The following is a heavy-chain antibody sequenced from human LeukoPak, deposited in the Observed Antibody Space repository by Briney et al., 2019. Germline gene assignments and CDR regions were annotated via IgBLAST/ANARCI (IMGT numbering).Heavy chain of an antibody. D-gene: IGHD6-19*01. CDR1: GYSISSGYY. CDR2: IYHSGST. J-gene: IGHJ5*02. CDR3: ARRHSSGWYVINWFDP. V-gene: IGHV4-38-2*02. Sequence: SETLSLTCTVSGYSISSGYYWGWIRQPPGKGLEWIGSIYHSGSTYYNPSLKSRVTISVDTSKNQFSLKLSSVTAADTAVYSCARRHSSGWYVINWFDPWGQGTLVTVSS.